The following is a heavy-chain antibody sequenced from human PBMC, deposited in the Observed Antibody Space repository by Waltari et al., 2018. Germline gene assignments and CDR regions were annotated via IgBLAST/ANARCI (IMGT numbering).Heavy chain of an antibody. V-gene: IGHV3-7*01. CDR3: ARAYD. J-gene: IGHJ4*02. D-gene: IGHD3-16*01. CDR2: IKQDGSEK. CDR1: GFTFSSTW. Sequence: EVQLVESGGGLVQPGGSLRLSCAASGFTFSSTWVSWVRQAPGEGPEWVASIKQDGSEKYYVDSVKGRFTISRDNARGSLYLQMNSLRADDTAIYYCARAYDWGQGTLVTVSS.